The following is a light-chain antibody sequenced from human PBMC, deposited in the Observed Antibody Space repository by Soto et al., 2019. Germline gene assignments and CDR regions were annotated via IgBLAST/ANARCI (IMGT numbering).Light chain of an antibody. CDR1: SSDVGGYNY. Sequence: QSALTQPRSVSGSAGRSVTISCTGTSSDVGGYNYVSWYQQHPGKAPKLMIYDVSKRPSGVPDRFSGSKSGNTASLTISGLQAEDEADYYCCSYAGSYTYVFGTGTKVTVL. V-gene: IGLV2-11*01. J-gene: IGLJ1*01. CDR3: CSYAGSYTYV. CDR2: DVS.